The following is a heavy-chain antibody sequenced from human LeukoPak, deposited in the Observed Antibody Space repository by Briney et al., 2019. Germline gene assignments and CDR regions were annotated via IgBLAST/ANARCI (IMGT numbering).Heavy chain of an antibody. CDR3: AKDRLAGGNFYFDY. V-gene: IGHV3-30*18. D-gene: IGHD3-16*01. CDR2: ISYDGSAK. J-gene: IGHJ4*02. Sequence: GGSLRLSCAASGITFRSYSMHWVRRAPGKGLEWVAVISYDGSAKYYADSVKGRFTISRDTSKNTLYLQMNSLRAEDTAVYYCAKDRLAGGNFYFDYWGQGTLVTVSS. CDR1: GITFRSYS.